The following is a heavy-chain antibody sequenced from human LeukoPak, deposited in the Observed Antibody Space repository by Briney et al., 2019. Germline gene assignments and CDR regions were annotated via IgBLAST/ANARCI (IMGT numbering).Heavy chain of an antibody. J-gene: IGHJ4*02. V-gene: IGHV1-18*04. CDR3: ARVPSRRFGRSSWYWYFDY. CDR2: INPNSGNT. D-gene: IGHD6-13*01. Sequence: ASVKVSCKASGYTFTGYYMHWVRQAPGQGLEWMGWINPNSGNTGYAQKLQGRVTMTTDTSTSTAYMELRSLRAEDTAVYYCARVPSRRFGRSSWYWYFDYWGQGTLVTVSS. CDR1: GYTFTGYY.